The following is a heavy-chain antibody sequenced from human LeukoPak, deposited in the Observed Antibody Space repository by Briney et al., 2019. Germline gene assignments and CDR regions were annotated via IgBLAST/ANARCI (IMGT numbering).Heavy chain of an antibody. CDR1: GGSISSGGYY. CDR3: ARAVGWELPYYFDY. J-gene: IGHJ4*02. V-gene: IGHV4-30-4*01. D-gene: IGHD1-26*01. CDR2: IYYSGST. Sequence: PSETLSLTCTVSGGSISSGGYYWSWIRQPPGKGLEWIGYIYYSGSTYYNPSLKSRVTISVDTSKNQFSLKLSSVTAADTAVYYCARAVGWELPYYFDYWGQGTLVTVSS.